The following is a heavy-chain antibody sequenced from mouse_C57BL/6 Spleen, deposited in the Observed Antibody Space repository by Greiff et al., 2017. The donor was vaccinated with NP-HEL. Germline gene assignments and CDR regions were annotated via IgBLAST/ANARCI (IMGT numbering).Heavy chain of an antibody. CDR1: GYTFTDYY. D-gene: IGHD3-3*01. V-gene: IGHV1-26*01. CDR3: ATRGDYDAMDY. CDR2: INPNNGGT. Sequence: VQLKQSGPELVKPGASVKISCKASGYTFTDYYMNWVKQSHGKSLEWIGDINPNNGGTSYNQKFKGKATLTVDKSSSTAYMELRSLTSEDSAVYYCATRGDYDAMDYWGQGTSVTVSS. J-gene: IGHJ4*01.